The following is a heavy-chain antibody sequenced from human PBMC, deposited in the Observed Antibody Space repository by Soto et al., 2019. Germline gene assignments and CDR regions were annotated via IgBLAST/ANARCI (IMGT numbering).Heavy chain of an antibody. J-gene: IGHJ4*02. CDR2: IIPIFGTA. Sequence: SVKVSCKASGGTISSDAISWVRQAPGQGLEWMGGIIPIFGTANYAQKFQGRVTITADESTSTAYMELSSLRSEDTAVYYCATAHRSSDMQFDYWGQGSLLTVYS. CDR3: ATAHRSSDMQFDY. V-gene: IGHV1-69*13. D-gene: IGHD2-15*01. CDR1: GGTISSDA.